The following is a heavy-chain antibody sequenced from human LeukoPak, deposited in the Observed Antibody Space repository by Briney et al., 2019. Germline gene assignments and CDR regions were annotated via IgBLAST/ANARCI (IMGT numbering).Heavy chain of an antibody. CDR2: IYYSGST. V-gene: IGHV4-31*03. CDR1: GGSISSGAYY. D-gene: IGHD3-22*01. CDR3: ARTLGSGYHLYYFDY. Sequence: SQTLSLTCTVSGGSISSGAYYWSWIRQHPGTGLEWIGYIYYSGSTYYNPSLKGRVTISVDTSKNQFSLKLSSVTAADTAVYYCARTLGSGYHLYYFDYWGQGTLVTVSS. J-gene: IGHJ4*02.